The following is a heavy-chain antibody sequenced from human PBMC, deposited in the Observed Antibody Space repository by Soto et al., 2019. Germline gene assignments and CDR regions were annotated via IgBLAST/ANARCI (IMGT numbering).Heavy chain of an antibody. CDR1: GYRFTSYG. J-gene: IGHJ6*02. CDR2: INAYNGNT. D-gene: IGHD3-16*01. CDR3: AMVDVYVTPSPQDV. Sequence: VQLVQSGAEVKNPGASVKVSCKASGYRFTSYGIGWVRQAPGQGLEWMGWINAYNGNTNYAQNLQGRVTLTTDTSTSTAYMELSSLRSNDTAVYYCAMVDVYVTPSPQDVWGQGTTVTVSS. V-gene: IGHV1-18*01.